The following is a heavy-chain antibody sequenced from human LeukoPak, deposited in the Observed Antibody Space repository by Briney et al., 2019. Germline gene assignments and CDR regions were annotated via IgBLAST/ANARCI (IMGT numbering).Heavy chain of an antibody. V-gene: IGHV3-21*01. CDR3: ANGGGGSGNFYYFDY. D-gene: IGHD3-10*01. Sequence: GGSLRLSCAASGFTFSSYSMNWVRQAPGKGLEWVSSISSSSSYIYYADSVKGRFTISRDNSKNTLYLQMNSLRAEDAAVYYCANGGGGSGNFYYFDYWGQGTLVTVSS. CDR2: ISSSSSYI. J-gene: IGHJ4*02. CDR1: GFTFSSYS.